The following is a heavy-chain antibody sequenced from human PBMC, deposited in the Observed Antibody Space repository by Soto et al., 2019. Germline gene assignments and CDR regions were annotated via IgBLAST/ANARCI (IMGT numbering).Heavy chain of an antibody. V-gene: IGHV3-23*01. Sequence: GGSLRLSCAASGFTFSSYAMSWVRQAPGKGLEWVSAISGSGGSTYYADSVKGRFTISRDNSKNTLYLQMNSLRAEDTAVYYCAKGVTYGDLPVALEGYYYGMDVWGQGTTVTVSS. CDR2: ISGSGGST. D-gene: IGHD4-17*01. CDR1: GFTFSSYA. CDR3: AKGVTYGDLPVALEGYYYGMDV. J-gene: IGHJ6*02.